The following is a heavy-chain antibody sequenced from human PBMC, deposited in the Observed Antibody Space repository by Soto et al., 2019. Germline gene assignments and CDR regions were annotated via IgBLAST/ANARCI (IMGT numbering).Heavy chain of an antibody. J-gene: IGHJ6*02. Sequence: SETLSLTCTVSGGSISSSSYYWGWIRQPPGKGLEWIGSIYYSGSTYYNPSLKSRVTISVDTSKNQFSLKLSSVTAADTAVYYRARHTKSYYYGMDVWGQGTTVTVSS. CDR1: GGSISSSSYY. CDR2: IYYSGST. V-gene: IGHV4-39*01. D-gene: IGHD3-3*01. CDR3: ARHTKSYYYGMDV.